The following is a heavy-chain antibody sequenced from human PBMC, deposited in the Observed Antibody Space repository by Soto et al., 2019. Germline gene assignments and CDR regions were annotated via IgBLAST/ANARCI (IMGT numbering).Heavy chain of an antibody. CDR3: ARGALGGAFDY. Sequence: QVRLQESGPGLVMPSETLSLTCTVSGGSITTSYWSWIRQPPGKGLEWIGYIYHSGSTNYNPSLSSRVTISIDTSKNQFSLRLSSVTAADAAVYYCARGALGGAFDYWGQGALVTVSS. CDR1: GGSITTSY. CDR2: IYHSGST. D-gene: IGHD3-16*01. V-gene: IGHV4-59*01. J-gene: IGHJ4*02.